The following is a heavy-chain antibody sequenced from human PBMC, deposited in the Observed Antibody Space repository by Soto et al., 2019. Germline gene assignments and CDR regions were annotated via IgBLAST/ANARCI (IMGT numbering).Heavy chain of an antibody. CDR2: ISGSGGRT. Sequence: EVRLLESGGGLVQPGGSLRLSCAASGFTFSSYVMSWVRQAPGRGLQWVSAISGSGGRTYYADSVKGRFTISRDNSKNTLSLQMTSLRADDTAVYYCAAWGYNGLLDYWGQGILVTVSS. J-gene: IGHJ4*02. D-gene: IGHD5-12*01. V-gene: IGHV3-23*01. CDR3: AAWGYNGLLDY. CDR1: GFTFSSYV.